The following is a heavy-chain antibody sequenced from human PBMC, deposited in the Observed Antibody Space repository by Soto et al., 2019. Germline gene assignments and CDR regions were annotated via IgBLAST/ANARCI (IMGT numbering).Heavy chain of an antibody. CDR1: GFTFSSYS. J-gene: IGHJ4*02. Sequence: PWGSLSLSYAASGFTFSSYSISCCRQAPGKGLEWISYISTTSSSTYYADSVKGRFTISRDNAKNSLFLQMNSLRDEDTAVYYCARKGVAFDYWGQGALVTRLL. V-gene: IGHV3-48*02. CDR2: ISTTSSST. CDR3: ARKGVAFDY. D-gene: IGHD3-3*01.